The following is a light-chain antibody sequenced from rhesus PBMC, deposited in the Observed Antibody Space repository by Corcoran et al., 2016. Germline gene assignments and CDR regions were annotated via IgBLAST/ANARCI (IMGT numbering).Light chain of an antibody. Sequence: DIQMTQSPSSLPASVGDTVTITCQASQGISKYLAWYQQKPGKAPKLLIYDASTLQRGVPSRFSGPGSWTEFTLPIRSLQPEDFSTYFCPQHTSYPLTFGEGTKVGLK. CDR1: QGISKY. V-gene: IGKV1-25*01. CDR3: PQHTSYPLT. J-gene: IGKJ4*01. CDR2: DAS.